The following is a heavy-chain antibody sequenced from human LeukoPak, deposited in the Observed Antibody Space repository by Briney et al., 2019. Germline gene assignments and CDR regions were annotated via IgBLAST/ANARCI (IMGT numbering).Heavy chain of an antibody. Sequence: ASVKVSCKASTYTFSSSGFIWVRQAPGQGLEWIGWISNYNGKTYSAQKFQGRVTMTTDTSTSTAHMELRSLRSDDTAVYYCARGGPTTIDYWGQGTLVTVSS. V-gene: IGHV1-18*01. CDR2: ISNYNGKT. CDR1: TYTFSSSG. D-gene: IGHD1-14*01. CDR3: ARGGPTTIDY. J-gene: IGHJ4*02.